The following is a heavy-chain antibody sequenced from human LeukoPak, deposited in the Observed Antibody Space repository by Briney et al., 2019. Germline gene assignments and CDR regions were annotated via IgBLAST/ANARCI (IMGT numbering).Heavy chain of an antibody. V-gene: IGHV3-53*01. Sequence: GGSLRLSCAASGFTVSSYYMSWARQAPGKGLEWVSFIYTGGSSYYADTVKGRFTISRDNSKNTLYLQMNSLRAEDTAVYYCARDLSLGRWYPDWYFDHWGRGTLVTVSS. CDR3: ARDLSLGRWYPDWYFDH. J-gene: IGHJ2*01. D-gene: IGHD6-13*01. CDR1: GFTVSSYY. CDR2: IYTGGSS.